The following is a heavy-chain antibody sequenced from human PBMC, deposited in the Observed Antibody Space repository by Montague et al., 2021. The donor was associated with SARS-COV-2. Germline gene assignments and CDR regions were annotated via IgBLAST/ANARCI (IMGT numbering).Heavy chain of an antibody. CDR2: IYYSGST. V-gene: IGHV4-59*08. Sequence: SETLSLTCTVSGGSISSYYWSWIRQPPGKGLEWIGYIYYSGSTNXNPSLKSRVTISVDTSKNQFSLKLSSVTAADTAVYYCARLASGWWELTLDYWGQGTLVTVSS. J-gene: IGHJ4*02. D-gene: IGHD2-15*01. CDR1: GGSISSYY. CDR3: ARLASGWWELTLDY.